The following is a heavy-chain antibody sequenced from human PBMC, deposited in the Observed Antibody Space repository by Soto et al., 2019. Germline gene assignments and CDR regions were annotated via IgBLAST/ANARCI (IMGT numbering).Heavy chain of an antibody. CDR1: GYTFTSYA. Sequence: ASVKVSCKASGYTFTSYAMHWVRQAPGQRLEWMGWINAGNGNTKYSQKFQGRVTITRDTSASTAYMELSSLRSEDTAVYYCARDLGYYYGMGVWGQGTTVTVSS. J-gene: IGHJ6*02. V-gene: IGHV1-3*01. CDR3: ARDLGYYYGMGV. CDR2: INAGNGNT.